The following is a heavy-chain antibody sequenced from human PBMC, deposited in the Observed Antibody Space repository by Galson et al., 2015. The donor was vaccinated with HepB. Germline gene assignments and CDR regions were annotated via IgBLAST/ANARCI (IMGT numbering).Heavy chain of an antibody. D-gene: IGHD5-24*01. CDR1: GYTFTGYY. J-gene: IGHJ4*02. CDR2: INPNSGGT. V-gene: IGHV1-2*02. CDR3: ARGYSSSPRGYNPLGY. Sequence: SVKVSCKASGYTFTGYYMHWVRQAPGQGLEWMGWINPNSGGTNYAQKFQGRVTMTRDTSISTAYMELSRLRSDDTAVYYCARGYSSSPRGYNPLGYWGQGTLVTVSS.